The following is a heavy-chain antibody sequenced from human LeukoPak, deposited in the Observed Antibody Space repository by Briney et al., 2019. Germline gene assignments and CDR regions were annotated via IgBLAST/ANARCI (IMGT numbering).Heavy chain of an antibody. J-gene: IGHJ5*02. CDR3: ARGLPIPIMVRVGGWFDP. CDR1: GYTVTSYY. V-gene: IGHV1-2*04. Sequence: ASVKVSCKASGYTVTSYYMHWVRQAPGQGLEWMGWINPNSGGTNYAQKFQGWVTMTRDTSISTAYMELSRLRSDDTAVYYCARGLPIPIMVRVGGWFDPWGQGTLVTVSS. CDR2: INPNSGGT. D-gene: IGHD3-10*01.